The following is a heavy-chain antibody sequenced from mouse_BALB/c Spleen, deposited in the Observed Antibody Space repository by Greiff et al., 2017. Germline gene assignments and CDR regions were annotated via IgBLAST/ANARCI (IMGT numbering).Heavy chain of an antibody. CDR2: ISTYYGDA. D-gene: IGHD1-2*01. CDR3: ARGITTARAWFAY. Sequence: VQLQQSGAELVRPGVSVKISCKGSGYTFTDYAMHWVKQSHAKSLEWIGVISTYYGDASYNQKFKGKATMTVDKFSSTAYMELARLTSEDSAIYYCARGITTARAWFAYWGQGTLVTVSA. CDR1: GYTFTDYA. J-gene: IGHJ3*01. V-gene: IGHV1S137*01.